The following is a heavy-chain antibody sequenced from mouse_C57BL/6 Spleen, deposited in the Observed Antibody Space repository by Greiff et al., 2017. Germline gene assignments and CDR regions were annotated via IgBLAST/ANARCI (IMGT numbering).Heavy chain of an antibody. J-gene: IGHJ1*03. CDR2: ISSGSSTI. CDR3: ARSYYGSSYWYFDV. Sequence: EVKLVESGGGLVKPGGSLTLSCAASGFTFSDYGMHWVRQAPEKGLEWVAYISSGSSTIYYADTVKGRFTISRDNAKNTLFLQMTSLRSEDTAMYYCARSYYGSSYWYFDVWGTGTTVTVSS. V-gene: IGHV5-17*01. D-gene: IGHD1-1*01. CDR1: GFTFSDYG.